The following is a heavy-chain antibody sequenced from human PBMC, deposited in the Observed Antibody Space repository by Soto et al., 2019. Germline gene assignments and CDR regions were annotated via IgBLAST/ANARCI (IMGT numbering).Heavy chain of an antibody. J-gene: IGHJ6*02. CDR1: GGSFSGYY. CDR3: GRGFLRGGYKPLYGMDV. Sequence: PSETLSLTCAVYGGSFSGYYWSWIRQPPGKGLEWIGEINHSGSTNYNPSLKSRVTISVDTSKNQFSLKLSSVTAADTAVYYCGRGFLRGGYKPLYGMDVWGQGTTVTVSS. V-gene: IGHV4-34*01. CDR2: INHSGST. D-gene: IGHD5-12*01.